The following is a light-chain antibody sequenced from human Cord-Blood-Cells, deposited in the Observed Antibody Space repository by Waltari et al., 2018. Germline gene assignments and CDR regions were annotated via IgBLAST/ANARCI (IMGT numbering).Light chain of an antibody. J-gene: IGKJ4*01. V-gene: IGKV1-39*01. CDR3: QQSYSTPPS. CDR2: AAS. Sequence: DIQMTQSPPSLSASVGHRVTITCRASQSISSYLNWYQQKPGKAPKLLIYAASSLQSGVPSRFSGSGSGTDFTLTISSLQPEDFATYYCQQSYSTPPSFGGGTKVEIK. CDR1: QSISSY.